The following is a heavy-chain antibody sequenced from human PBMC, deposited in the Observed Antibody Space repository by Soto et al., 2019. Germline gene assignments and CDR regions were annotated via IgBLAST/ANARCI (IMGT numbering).Heavy chain of an antibody. CDR3: ARVPLYSSGWYVFDY. Sequence: GGSLRLSCAASGFTFSSYDMHWVRQATGKGLEWVSAIGTAGDTYYPGSVKGRFTISRENAKNSLYLQMNSLRAEDTAVYYCARVPLYSSGWYVFDYWGQGTLVTVSS. V-gene: IGHV3-13*01. CDR1: GFTFSSYD. J-gene: IGHJ4*02. CDR2: IGTAGDT. D-gene: IGHD6-19*01.